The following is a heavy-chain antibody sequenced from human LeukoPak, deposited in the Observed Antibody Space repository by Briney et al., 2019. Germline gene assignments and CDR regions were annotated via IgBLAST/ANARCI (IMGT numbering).Heavy chain of an antibody. Sequence: KPSETLSLTCTVSGGSISSYYWSWIRQPPGKGLEWIGYIYYSGSTNYNPSLKSRVTISVDTSKNQFSLKLSSVTAADTAVYYCAREGEDSSGSFDYWGQGTLVTVSS. D-gene: IGHD3-22*01. V-gene: IGHV4-59*01. CDR1: GGSISSYY. CDR3: AREGEDSSGSFDY. J-gene: IGHJ4*02. CDR2: IYYSGST.